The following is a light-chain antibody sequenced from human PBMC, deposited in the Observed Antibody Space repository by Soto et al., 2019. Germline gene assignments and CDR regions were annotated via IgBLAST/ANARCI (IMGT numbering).Light chain of an antibody. J-gene: IGLJ3*02. V-gene: IGLV2-14*01. CDR1: SSDIGTYNY. Sequence: QSALTQPASVSGSPGQSITISCTGTSSDIGTYNYVSWYQQHPGKVPKLMIYEVSNRPSGVSNRFSGSKSGNTASLAISGLQAEDEAEYYCSSYTTSSTQVFGGGTKVTVL. CDR3: SSYTTSSTQV. CDR2: EVS.